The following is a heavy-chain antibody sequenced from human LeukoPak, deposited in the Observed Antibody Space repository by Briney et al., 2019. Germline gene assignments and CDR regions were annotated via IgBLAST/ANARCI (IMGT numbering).Heavy chain of an antibody. V-gene: IGHV4-38-2*01. J-gene: IGHJ4*02. D-gene: IGHD5-24*01. CDR3: ARLGGDGYNRDFDY. Sequence: PSETLSLTCAVSGYSISSGYYWGWIRQPPGKGLEWIGSIYHSGSTYYNPSLKSRVTISVDTSKNRFSLKLGSVTAADTAVYYCARLGGDGYNRDFDYWGQGTLVTVSS. CDR1: GYSISSGYY. CDR2: IYHSGST.